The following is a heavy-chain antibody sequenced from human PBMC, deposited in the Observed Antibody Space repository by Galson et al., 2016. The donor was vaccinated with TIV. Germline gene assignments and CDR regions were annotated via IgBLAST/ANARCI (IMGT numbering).Heavy chain of an antibody. CDR3: AKVPSNGFSYYYGIDV. CDR2: ISGGGGSS. CDR1: GFTFSSFA. Sequence: SLRLSCAASGFTFSSFAVSWVRQAPGKGPEWVSAISGGGGSSYYGDSVKGRFTISRDNSEKMLYLQMNSLRAEDTAVYYCAKVPSNGFSYYYGIDVWGHGTTVTVS. D-gene: IGHD3-22*01. J-gene: IGHJ6*02. V-gene: IGHV3-23*01.